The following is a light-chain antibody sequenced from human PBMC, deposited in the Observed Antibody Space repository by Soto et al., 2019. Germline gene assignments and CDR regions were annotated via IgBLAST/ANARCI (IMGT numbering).Light chain of an antibody. V-gene: IGKV3-15*01. CDR2: GAS. Sequence: EIVMTQSPATLSVSPGERATLSCRASQSVSSNLAWYQQKPGQAPRLLIYGASTRATGIPARFSGSGSGTEFTLTISSLQSEDFATYYCQQYKAYPYTFAQGTKVDIK. J-gene: IGKJ2*01. CDR3: QQYKAYPYT. CDR1: QSVSSN.